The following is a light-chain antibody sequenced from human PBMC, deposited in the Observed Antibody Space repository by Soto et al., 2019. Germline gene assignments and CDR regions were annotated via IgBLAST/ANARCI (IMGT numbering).Light chain of an antibody. J-gene: IGLJ1*01. CDR2: EVS. CDR3: SSYTTSNTLV. CDR1: SSDVGGYNY. V-gene: IGLV2-14*01. Sequence: QSALTQPAPVSGSPGQSITISCTGTSSDVGGYNYVSWYQHHPGKAPKLMIYEVSNRPSGISSRFSGSKSGNTASLTISGLQAEDEADYYCSSYTTSNTLVFGTGTKLTVL.